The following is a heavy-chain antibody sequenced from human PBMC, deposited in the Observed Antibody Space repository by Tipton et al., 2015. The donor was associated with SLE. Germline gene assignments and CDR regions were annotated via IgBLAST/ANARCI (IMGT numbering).Heavy chain of an antibody. V-gene: IGHV3-33*03. CDR2: IWYDGSNK. CDR3: AKDSWGLGDDALDM. Sequence: RSLRLSCAASGFTFSSYGMHWVRQAPGKGLEWVAVIWYDGSNKYYADSVKGRFTISRDNAKNSLYLQMNSLRAEDTALYYCAKDSWGLGDDALDMWGQGTMVTVSS. D-gene: IGHD1-26*01. CDR1: GFTFSSYG. J-gene: IGHJ3*02.